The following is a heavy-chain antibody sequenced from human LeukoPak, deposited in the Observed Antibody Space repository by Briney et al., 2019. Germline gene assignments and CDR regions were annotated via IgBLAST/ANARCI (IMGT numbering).Heavy chain of an antibody. D-gene: IGHD6-6*01. CDR3: AKLEYSSLSGIGYFDY. J-gene: IGHJ4*02. Sequence: GGSLRLSCAASGFTFSSYAMSWVRQAPGKGLEWVSAISGSGGSTYYADSVKGRFTISRDNSKNTLYLQMNSLRAEDTAVYYCAKLEYSSLSGIGYFDYWGQGTLVTVSS. CDR1: GFTFSSYA. V-gene: IGHV3-23*01. CDR2: ISGSGGST.